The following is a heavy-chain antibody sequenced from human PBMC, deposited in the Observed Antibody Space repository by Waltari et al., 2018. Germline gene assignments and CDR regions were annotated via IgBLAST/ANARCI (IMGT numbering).Heavy chain of an antibody. V-gene: IGHV4-34*01. Sequence: QVQLQQWGAGLLKPSETLSLTCAVYGRSFSGYYWSWIRQPPGKGLEWIGEINHSGSTNYNPSLKSRVTISVDTSKNQFSLKLSSVTAADTAVYYCARHDSSGAVILYWGQGTLVTVSS. D-gene: IGHD6-19*01. CDR2: INHSGST. CDR3: ARHDSSGAVILY. J-gene: IGHJ4*02. CDR1: GRSFSGYY.